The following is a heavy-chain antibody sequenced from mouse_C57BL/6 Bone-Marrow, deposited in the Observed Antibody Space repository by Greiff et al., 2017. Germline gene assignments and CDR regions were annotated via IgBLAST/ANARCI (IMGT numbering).Heavy chain of an antibody. V-gene: IGHV1-61*01. CDR2: IYPSDSET. Sequence: QVQLKQPGAELVRPGSSVKLSCKASGYTFPSYWMDWVKQRPGQGLEWIGNIYPSDSETHYNQKFKDKATLTVDKSSSTAYMQLSSLTSEDSAVYYCARGSLRLSWFAYWGQGTLVTVSA. J-gene: IGHJ3*01. D-gene: IGHD3-2*02. CDR1: GYTFPSYW. CDR3: ARGSLRLSWFAY.